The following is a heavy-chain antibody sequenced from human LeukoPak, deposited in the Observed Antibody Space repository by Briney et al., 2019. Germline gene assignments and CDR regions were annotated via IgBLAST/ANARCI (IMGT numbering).Heavy chain of an antibody. J-gene: IGHJ6*03. CDR2: IYYSGST. D-gene: IGHD2-2*02. Sequence: SETLSLTCTVSGGSISSGGYYWSWIRQHPGEGLEWIGYIYYSGSTYYNPSLKSRVTISVDTSKNQFSLKLSSVTAADTAVYYCARVKIAAINYYYYMDVWGKGTTVTVSS. CDR1: GGSISSGGYY. V-gene: IGHV4-31*03. CDR3: ARVKIAAINYYYYMDV.